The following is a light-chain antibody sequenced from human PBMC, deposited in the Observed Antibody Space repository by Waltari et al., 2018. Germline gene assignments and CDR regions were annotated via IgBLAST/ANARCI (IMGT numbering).Light chain of an antibody. Sequence: QLELTQSPSASASLGASVKLTRTLSSGHITNVVERHQQQPQKGPGYLMKVNSDGSHSRGDEIPDRFSGSSSGAERYLTISSLQSEDEADYYCQTGGHGTWVFGGGTKLTVL. V-gene: IGLV4-69*01. J-gene: IGLJ3*02. CDR3: QTGGHGTWV. CDR1: SGHITNV. CDR2: VNSDGSH.